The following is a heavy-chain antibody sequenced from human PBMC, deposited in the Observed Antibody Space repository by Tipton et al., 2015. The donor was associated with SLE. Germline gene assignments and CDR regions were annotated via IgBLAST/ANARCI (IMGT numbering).Heavy chain of an antibody. D-gene: IGHD7-27*01. J-gene: IGHJ4*02. Sequence: QLVQSGPEVKKPGASVKVSCKACGYTFTDYYIHWMRQAPEQRLEWMGWINPKIGDTKSAQNFQGRVTLTRDTSTATVYMELSSLSSDDAAVYYCARGPSTGDFDYWGQGTLVTVSS. CDR2: INPKIGDT. CDR3: ARGPSTGDFDY. V-gene: IGHV1-2*02. CDR1: GYTFTDYY.